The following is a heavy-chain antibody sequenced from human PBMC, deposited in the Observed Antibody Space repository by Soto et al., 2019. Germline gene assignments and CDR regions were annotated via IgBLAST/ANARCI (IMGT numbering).Heavy chain of an antibody. J-gene: IGHJ4*02. D-gene: IGHD1-26*01. CDR1: GYTFISYR. CDR2: ISGYNGNT. V-gene: IGHV1-18*01. CDR3: ARGPGLYSGSYYLDY. Sequence: QVQLVQSGAEVEKPGASVKVSCKASGYTFISYRITWVRQAPGQGLEWMGRISGYNGNTNYAQSIQGRATMTTDTSTTTAYMELWSLRSDDAAVYYCARGPGLYSGSYYLDYWGQGTLVSVSS.